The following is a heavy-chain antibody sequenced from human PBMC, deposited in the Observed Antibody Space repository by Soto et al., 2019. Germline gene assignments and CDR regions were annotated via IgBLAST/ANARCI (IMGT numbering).Heavy chain of an antibody. Sequence: SETLSLTCTVSGGSISSSSYYWGWIRQPPGKGLEWIGSIYYSGSTYYNPSLKSRVTISVDTSKNQFSLKLSSVTAADTAVYYCARGYYDSSGPGVAFDIWGLGTMVTVSS. V-gene: IGHV4-39*01. CDR1: GGSISSSSYY. D-gene: IGHD3-22*01. CDR2: IYYSGST. J-gene: IGHJ3*02. CDR3: ARGYYDSSGPGVAFDI.